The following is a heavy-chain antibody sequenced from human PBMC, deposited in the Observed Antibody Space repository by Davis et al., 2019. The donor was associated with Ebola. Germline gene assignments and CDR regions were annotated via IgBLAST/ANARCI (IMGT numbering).Heavy chain of an antibody. J-gene: IGHJ4*02. CDR3: TITYSDLDY. CDR1: GFTFSGSA. CDR2: IRSKANSYAT. Sequence: GESLKISCAASGFTFSGSAMHWVRQASGKGLEWVGRIRSKANSYATAYAASVKGRFTISRDDSKNTAYLQMNSLKTEDTAVYYCTITYSDLDYWGQGTLVTVSS. D-gene: IGHD3-16*01. V-gene: IGHV3-73*01.